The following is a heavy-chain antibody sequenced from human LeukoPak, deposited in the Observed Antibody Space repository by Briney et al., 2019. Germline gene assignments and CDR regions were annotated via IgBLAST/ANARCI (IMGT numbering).Heavy chain of an antibody. Sequence: GGSLRLSCAASGFTFGNYGMSWVRQAPGKGLEWVSAISSSGGTTYYADSVKGRFTISRDNSKNTLYLQMNSLRAEDTAVYYCAKDIDYGDYVVSWGQGTLVTVSS. CDR3: AKDIDYGDYVVS. CDR2: ISSSGGTT. CDR1: GFTFGNYG. V-gene: IGHV3-23*01. D-gene: IGHD4-17*01. J-gene: IGHJ4*02.